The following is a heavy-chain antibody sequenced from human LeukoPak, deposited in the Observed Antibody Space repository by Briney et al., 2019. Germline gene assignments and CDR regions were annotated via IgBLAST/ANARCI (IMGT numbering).Heavy chain of an antibody. CDR1: GYSFTSYW. V-gene: IGHV5-51*01. CDR3: ARHALDYNYYDSSGYHTTHLYYYYMDV. Sequence: GESLKISSKGSGYSFTSYWIGWLRQLPGKGLEGMGIIYPSDSDTRYSPSSQGRVTISADKAISTAYLLWSSLKASDTAMYYCARHALDYNYYDSSGYHTTHLYYYYMDVWGKGTTVTISS. J-gene: IGHJ6*03. CDR2: IYPSDSDT. D-gene: IGHD3-22*01.